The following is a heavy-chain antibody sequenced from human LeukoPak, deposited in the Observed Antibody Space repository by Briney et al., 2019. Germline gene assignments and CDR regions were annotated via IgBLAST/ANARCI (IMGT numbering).Heavy chain of an antibody. J-gene: IGHJ6*02. Sequence: SVKVFCKASGGTFISYAISWVRQAPGQGLEWMGRIIPILGIANYAQKFQGRVTITADKSTSTAYMELSSLRSEDTAVYYCASSTAYDFWSGYYTGISYYYGMDVRGQGTTVTVSS. V-gene: IGHV1-69*04. D-gene: IGHD3-3*01. CDR2: IIPILGIA. CDR1: GGTFISYA. CDR3: ASSTAYDFWSGYYTGISYYYGMDV.